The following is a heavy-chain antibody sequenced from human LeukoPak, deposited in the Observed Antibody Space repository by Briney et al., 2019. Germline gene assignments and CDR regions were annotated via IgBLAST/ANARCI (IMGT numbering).Heavy chain of an antibody. D-gene: IGHD5-18*01. J-gene: IGHJ5*02. CDR3: ARVERYSYGSGWFDP. CDR1: GFTFSSYG. V-gene: IGHV3-30*03. CDR2: ISYDGSNK. Sequence: GRSLRLSCAASGFTFSSYGMHWVRQAPGKGLEWVAVISYDGSNKYYADSVKGRFTISRDNSKNTLYLQMNSLRAEDTAVYYCARVERYSYGSGWFDPWGQGTLVTVSS.